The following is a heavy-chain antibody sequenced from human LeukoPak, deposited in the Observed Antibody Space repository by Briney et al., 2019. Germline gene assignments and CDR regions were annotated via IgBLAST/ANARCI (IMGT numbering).Heavy chain of an antibody. CDR3: ARDQYDTWSRRGNFDS. CDR2: IWYDGTNK. Sequence: PGRSLRLSCAASGFTFSTYAMHWVRQAPGKGLEWVAVIWYDGTNKNYADSVKGRFTISRDNSKNTLYLQMNSLRAEDTAVFYCARDQYDTWSRRGNFDSWGQGTLVIVSS. V-gene: IGHV3-33*01. D-gene: IGHD3-3*01. CDR1: GFTFSTYA. J-gene: IGHJ4*02.